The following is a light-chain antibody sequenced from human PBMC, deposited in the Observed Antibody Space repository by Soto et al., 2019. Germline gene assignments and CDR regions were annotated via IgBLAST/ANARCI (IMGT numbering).Light chain of an antibody. CDR3: QDFDSPQWT. Sequence: VLTQSPDTLSLSPGDRVTLSCRANQRASRQYLSWYQQRPGQPPRLLVYSVSMRADGIPDRFSGSGSGSEFTLTINRLEPEDFAVYYCQDFDSPQWTFGQATKIE. CDR2: SVS. CDR1: QRASRQY. J-gene: IGKJ1*01. V-gene: IGKV3-20*01.